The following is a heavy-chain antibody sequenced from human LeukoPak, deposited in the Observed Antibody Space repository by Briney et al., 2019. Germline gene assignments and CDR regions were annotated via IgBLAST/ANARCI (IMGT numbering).Heavy chain of an antibody. CDR2: INPNSGGT. CDR1: GYTFTGYY. CDR3: ARGERVLRRVHWFDP. V-gene: IGHV1-2*02. J-gene: IGHJ5*02. Sequence: ASVKVSCKASGYTFTGYYMHWVRQAPGQGLEWMGWINPNSGGTNYAQKFQGRVTMTRDTSISTAYMELSRLRSDDTAVYYCARGERVLRRVHWFDPWGQGTLVTVSS. D-gene: IGHD2-15*01.